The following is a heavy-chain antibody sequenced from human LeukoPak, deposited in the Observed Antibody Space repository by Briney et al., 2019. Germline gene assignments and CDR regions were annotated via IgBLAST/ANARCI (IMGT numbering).Heavy chain of an antibody. Sequence: GASVKVSCTASGYTFTSYGISWVRQAPGQGLEWMGWISAYNGNTNYAQKLQGRVTMTTDTSTSTAYMELRSLRSDDTAVYYCAREGSVYSSSSTDYYYYYMDVWGKGTTVTVSS. D-gene: IGHD6-6*01. CDR2: ISAYNGNT. CDR1: GYTFTSYG. V-gene: IGHV1-18*01. J-gene: IGHJ6*03. CDR3: AREGSVYSSSSTDYYYYYMDV.